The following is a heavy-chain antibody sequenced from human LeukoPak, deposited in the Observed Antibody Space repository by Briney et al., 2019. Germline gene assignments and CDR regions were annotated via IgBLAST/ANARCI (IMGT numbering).Heavy chain of an antibody. Sequence: PSETLSLTCTVSGGSISSYYWSWIRQPPGKGLEWIGYIYYSGSTYYNPSLKSRVTISVDTSKNQFSLKLSSVTAADTAVYYCARHIRFPYYFDYWGQGTLVTVSS. CDR3: ARHIRFPYYFDY. CDR2: IYYSGST. CDR1: GGSISSYY. J-gene: IGHJ4*02. D-gene: IGHD3-3*02. V-gene: IGHV4-59*08.